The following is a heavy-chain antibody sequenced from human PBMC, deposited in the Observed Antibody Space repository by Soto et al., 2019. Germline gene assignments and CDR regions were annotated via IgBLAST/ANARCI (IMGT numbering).Heavy chain of an antibody. Sequence: QVQLVQSGAEVKKPGASVKVSCKASGYTFTGYYMHWVRQAPGQGLEWMGWINPNSGGTNYAQKLKGWVTMTRDTYISTAYMELSRLRSDDTAVYYCARGTYCSGGSCLHLDHWGQGTLVTVSS. V-gene: IGHV1-2*04. J-gene: IGHJ4*02. CDR2: INPNSGGT. CDR3: ARGTYCSGGSCLHLDH. D-gene: IGHD2-15*01. CDR1: GYTFTGYY.